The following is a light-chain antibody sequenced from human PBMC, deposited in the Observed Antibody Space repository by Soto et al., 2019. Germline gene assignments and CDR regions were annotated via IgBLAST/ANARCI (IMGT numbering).Light chain of an antibody. Sequence: EIVMTQSPAALSVSPGERATLSCRASQSINSDLAWYQQKPSQAPRLLIYGASTRASGIPARFSGSGSGTEFTLIISSLQSEDFAVYCCQQYNNWPLTFGGGTKVEIK. V-gene: IGKV3-15*01. CDR2: GAS. CDR1: QSINSD. J-gene: IGKJ4*01. CDR3: QQYNNWPLT.